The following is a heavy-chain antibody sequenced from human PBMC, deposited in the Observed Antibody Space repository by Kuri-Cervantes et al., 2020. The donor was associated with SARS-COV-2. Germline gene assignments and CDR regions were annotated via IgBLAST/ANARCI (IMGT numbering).Heavy chain of an antibody. V-gene: IGHV3-74*01. D-gene: IGHD5-12*01. Sequence: GESLKISCAASGFTFSGHWIHWVRQAPGKGLVWVSRINPDGSYTNNADSVKGRFTISRDNAKNSLYLQMNSLRAEDTAVYYCARVYSGYNNFDYWGQGTLVTVSS. J-gene: IGHJ4*02. CDR1: GFTFSGHW. CDR2: INPDGSYT. CDR3: ARVYSGYNNFDY.